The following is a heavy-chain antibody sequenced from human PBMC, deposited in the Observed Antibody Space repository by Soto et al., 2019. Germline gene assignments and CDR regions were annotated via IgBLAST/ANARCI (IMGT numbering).Heavy chain of an antibody. CDR3: ARDQLGYCSGGSCYSNWFVP. CDR2: ISGSGGST. CDR1: GFTISGYS. Sequence: GGSLRLSCAASGFTISGYSMSWVRQAPGKGLEWVSAISGSGGSTYYADSLKGRFTISRDNSKNTLYLRMNSLRAEDTAVYYCARDQLGYCSGGSCYSNWFVPWGQGTLVNVSS. J-gene: IGHJ5*02. V-gene: IGHV3-23*01. D-gene: IGHD2-15*01.